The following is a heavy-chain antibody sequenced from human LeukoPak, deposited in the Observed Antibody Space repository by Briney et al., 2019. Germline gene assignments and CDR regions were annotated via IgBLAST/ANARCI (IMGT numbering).Heavy chain of an antibody. CDR1: GYTFTNLD. CDR3: ASNPPNTGDFYY. CDR2: MSPNSGDT. J-gene: IGHJ4*02. Sequence: ASVKVSCKTSGYTFTNLDINWLRQAPGQGLERMGWMSPNSGDTGYAQKFQGRVSMTRDTSISTAYMELSSLRSEDTAAYYCASNPPNTGDFYYWGLGSLVTVSS. V-gene: IGHV1-8*01. D-gene: IGHD1-1*01.